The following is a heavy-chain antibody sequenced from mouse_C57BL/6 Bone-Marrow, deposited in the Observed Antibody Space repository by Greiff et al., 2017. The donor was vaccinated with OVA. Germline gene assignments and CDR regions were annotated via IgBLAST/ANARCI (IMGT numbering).Heavy chain of an antibody. D-gene: IGHD1-1*02. J-gene: IGHJ3*01. Sequence: EVKLVESGGGLVKPGGSLKLSCAASGFTFSSYAMSWVRQTPEKRLEWVATISDGGSYTYYPDNVKGRFTISRDDAKNNLYLQMSHLKSEDTAMYYCARDKNYPAYWGQGTLVTVSA. CDR1: GFTFSSYA. V-gene: IGHV5-4*01. CDR2: ISDGGSYT. CDR3: ARDKNYPAY.